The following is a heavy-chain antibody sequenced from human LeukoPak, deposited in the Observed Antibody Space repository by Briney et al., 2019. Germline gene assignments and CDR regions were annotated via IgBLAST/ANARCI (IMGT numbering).Heavy chain of an antibody. CDR3: ARAHVTGVDAFDI. Sequence: GGSLRLSCAASGFTFSSYSMNWVRQAPGKGLEWVSYISSSSSTIYYADSVKGRFTISRDNAKNSLYLQMNSLRAEDTAVYYCARAHVTGVDAFDIWGQGTMVTVSS. D-gene: IGHD2-21*02. J-gene: IGHJ3*02. V-gene: IGHV3-48*04. CDR2: ISSSSSTI. CDR1: GFTFSSYS.